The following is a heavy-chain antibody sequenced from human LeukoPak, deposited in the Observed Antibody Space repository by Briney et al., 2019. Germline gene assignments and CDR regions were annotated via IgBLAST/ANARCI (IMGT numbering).Heavy chain of an antibody. Sequence: ASVKVSCKASGYTFTSYGISWVRQAPGQGLEWMGWISAYNGNTNYAQKLQGRVTMTRDTSISTAYMELSRLRSDDTAVYYCARWGSGADYWGQGTLVTVSS. CDR1: GYTFTSYG. CDR2: ISAYNGNT. CDR3: ARWGSGADY. D-gene: IGHD1-26*01. J-gene: IGHJ4*02. V-gene: IGHV1-18*01.